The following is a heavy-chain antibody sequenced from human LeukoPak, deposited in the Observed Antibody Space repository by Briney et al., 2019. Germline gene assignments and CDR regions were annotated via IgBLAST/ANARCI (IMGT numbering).Heavy chain of an antibody. D-gene: IGHD1-26*01. CDR1: GFTFSSYW. CDR3: VYSGSYFGVY. Sequence: GGCLRLSCAASGFTFSSYWMHWVRHAPGKGLGWVSRINSDGSSTSYADSVKGRFTISRDNAKNTLYLQMNSLRAEDTAVYYCVYSGSYFGVYWGQGTLVTVSS. J-gene: IGHJ4*02. V-gene: IGHV3-74*01. CDR2: INSDGSST.